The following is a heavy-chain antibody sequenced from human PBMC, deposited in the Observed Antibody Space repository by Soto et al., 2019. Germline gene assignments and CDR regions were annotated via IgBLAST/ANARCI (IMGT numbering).Heavy chain of an antibody. CDR3: ARLNPYWYFDL. V-gene: IGHV4-31*03. Sequence: QVQLQESGPVLVKPSQTLSLTCTVSGGSISSVGYSWSWIRQHPGKGLEWIGYIYYIGSTDYNPSLKSRVTISLDTSKNQFSLKLSSMTAADTAIYYCARLNPYWYFDLWGRGTLVTVSS. J-gene: IGHJ2*01. CDR2: IYYIGST. CDR1: GGSISSVGYS.